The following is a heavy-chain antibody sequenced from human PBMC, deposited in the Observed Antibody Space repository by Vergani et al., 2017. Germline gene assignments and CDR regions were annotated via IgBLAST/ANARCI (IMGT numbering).Heavy chain of an antibody. CDR1: GGSISSSSHF. D-gene: IGHD2-15*01. CDR2: IYYSGST. Sequence: QLQLHKSGPGLVKPSETLSLTCTLSGGSISSSSHFWGWLRQTPGKGLEWIGSIYYSGSTYYNPSLKSRVSISVDTSKNQFSLKLSSVTAADSAVYYCARVGVAPLYMDVWGKGTTVTVSS. CDR3: ARVGVAPLYMDV. V-gene: IGHV4-39*01. J-gene: IGHJ6*03.